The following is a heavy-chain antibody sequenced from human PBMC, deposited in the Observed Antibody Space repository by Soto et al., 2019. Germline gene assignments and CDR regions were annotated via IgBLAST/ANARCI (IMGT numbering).Heavy chain of an antibody. J-gene: IGHJ6*02. CDR3: AKDKLKEWPAPMDV. V-gene: IGHV3-23*01. D-gene: IGHD3-3*01. Sequence: GGSLRLSCTAPGFTFSKYGMHLVRQAQGKGLEWVSAISGSGGSTYYADSVKGRFTISRDNSKNTLYLQMTSLRAEDTAVYYCAKDKLKEWPAPMDVWGQGTTVTVSS. CDR2: ISGSGGST. CDR1: GFTFSKYG.